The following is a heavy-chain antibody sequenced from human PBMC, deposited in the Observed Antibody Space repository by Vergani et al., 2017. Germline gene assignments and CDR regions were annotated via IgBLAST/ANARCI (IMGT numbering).Heavy chain of an antibody. V-gene: IGHV3-30*18. Sequence: QVQLVESGGGVVQPGRSLRLSCAASGFTFSSYGMNWVRQAPGKGLEWVAVISYDGSNKYYADSVKGRFTIARDNSKNTLYLQMNSLRAEDTAVYYCAKDRQQLGVGGYFDYWGQGTLVTVSS. CDR2: ISYDGSNK. D-gene: IGHD6-6*01. CDR3: AKDRQQLGVGGYFDY. CDR1: GFTFSSYG. J-gene: IGHJ4*02.